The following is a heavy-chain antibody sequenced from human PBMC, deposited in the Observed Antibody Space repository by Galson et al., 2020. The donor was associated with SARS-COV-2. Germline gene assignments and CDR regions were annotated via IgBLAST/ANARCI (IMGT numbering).Heavy chain of an antibody. J-gene: IGHJ3*02. D-gene: IGHD5-18*01. CDR1: GFTFSNYA. CDR2: ISGSGSST. Sequence: GESLKISCAASGFTFSNYAMSWVRQAPGKGLEWVSAISGSGSSTYYADSVKGRFTISRDNSKNTLYLQMNSLRAEDTAVYYCAKDLLGYSYGVDAFDIWGQGTMVTVSS. CDR3: AKDLLGYSYGVDAFDI. V-gene: IGHV3-23*01.